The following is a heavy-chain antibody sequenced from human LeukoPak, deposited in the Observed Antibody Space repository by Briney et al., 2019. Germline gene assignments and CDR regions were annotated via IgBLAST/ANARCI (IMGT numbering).Heavy chain of an antibody. CDR2: TTGSSTWT. J-gene: IGHJ2*01. V-gene: IGHV3-23*01. D-gene: IGHD7-27*01. CDR3: ARELVSLGTGYFDL. Sequence: GGSLRLSCEASGFTFGTYGMTWVRQAPGKGLEWVSGTTGSSTWTYYADSVRGRFTISRDNSKNTLHLQMNNLTADDTAIYYCARELVSLGTGYFDLWGRGTLVTVSS. CDR1: GFTFGTYG.